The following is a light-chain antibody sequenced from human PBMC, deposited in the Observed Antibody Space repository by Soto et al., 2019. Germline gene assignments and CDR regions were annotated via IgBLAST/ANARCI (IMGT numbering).Light chain of an antibody. CDR1: QSIRDW. V-gene: IGKV1-5*03. J-gene: IGKJ1*01. CDR3: QYYDSYSWT. CDR2: KAS. Sequence: DIQMTQSPSTLSASVGDRVTITFRASQSIRDWLAWYQQKPGKAPKFLIYKASNLESGVPSRFSGSGSGTEFTLTISSVQPDDFATYYCQYYDSYSWTFGQGTKVEIK.